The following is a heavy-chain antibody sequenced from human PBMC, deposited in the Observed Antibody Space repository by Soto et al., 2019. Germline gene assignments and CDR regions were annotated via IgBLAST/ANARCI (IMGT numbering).Heavy chain of an antibody. Sequence: GGSLRLSCAASGFTFSSYSMNWVRQAPGKGLEWVSYISSSSSTIYYADTVKGRFTISRDNAKNSLYLQMNSLRDEDTAVYYCARETYYDFWSGYYTENWFDPWGQGTLVTVSS. CDR2: ISSSSSTI. CDR1: GFTFSSYS. D-gene: IGHD3-3*01. CDR3: ARETYYDFWSGYYTENWFDP. V-gene: IGHV3-48*02. J-gene: IGHJ5*02.